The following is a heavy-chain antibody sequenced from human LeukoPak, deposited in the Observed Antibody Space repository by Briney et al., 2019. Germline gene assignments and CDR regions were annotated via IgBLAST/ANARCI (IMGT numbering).Heavy chain of an antibody. J-gene: IGHJ6*02. V-gene: IGHV1-46*01. Sequence: ASVKVPCKASGYTFTSYGISWVRQAPGQGLEWMGIINPSGGSTSYAQKFQGRVTMTRDTSTSTVYMELSSLRSEDTAVYYCARCSSFLEWLLYDYYGMDVWGQGTTVTVSS. D-gene: IGHD3-3*02. CDR3: ARCSSFLEWLLYDYYGMDV. CDR2: INPSGGST. CDR1: GYTFTSYG.